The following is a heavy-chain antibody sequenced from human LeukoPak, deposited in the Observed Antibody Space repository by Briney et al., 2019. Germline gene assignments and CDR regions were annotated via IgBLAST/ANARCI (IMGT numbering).Heavy chain of an antibody. CDR2: IIPILGIA. Sequence: SVKVSCKASGGTFSSYAISWVRQAPGQGLEWMGRIIPILGIANYAQKFQGRVTITADKSTSTAYMELSSLRSEDTAVYYCARAQPWCGYQGVFDNWGQGTLVTVSS. J-gene: IGHJ4*02. D-gene: IGHD5-12*01. CDR1: GGTFSSYA. V-gene: IGHV1-69*04. CDR3: ARAQPWCGYQGVFDN.